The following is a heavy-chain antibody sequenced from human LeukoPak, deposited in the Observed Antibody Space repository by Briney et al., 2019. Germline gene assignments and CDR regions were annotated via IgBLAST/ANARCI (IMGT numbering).Heavy chain of an antibody. CDR1: GFTFSSYS. J-gene: IGHJ4*02. CDR2: IGSSSSYI. D-gene: IGHD6-19*01. CDR3: ARDRAVAGGRL. Sequence: AGGSLRLSCAASGFTFSSYSMNWVHQAPGKGLEWVSSIGSSSSYIYYADSVKGRFTISRDNAKNSLYLQMNSLRAEDTAVYYCARDRAVAGGRLWGQGTLVTVSS. V-gene: IGHV3-21*01.